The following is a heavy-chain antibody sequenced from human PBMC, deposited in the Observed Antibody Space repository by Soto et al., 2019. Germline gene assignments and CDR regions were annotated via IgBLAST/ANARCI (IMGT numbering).Heavy chain of an antibody. J-gene: IGHJ4*02. D-gene: IGHD6-6*01. V-gene: IGHV3-23*01. CDR2: ISGSGGST. CDR3: AKFKPQEQLVAYFDY. CDR1: GFTFSSYA. Sequence: GGSLRLSCTASGFTFSSYAMSWVRQAPGKGLEWVSAISGSGGSTYYADSVKGRFTISRDNSKNTLYLQMNSLRAEDTAVYYCAKFKPQEQLVAYFDYWGQGTLVTVSS.